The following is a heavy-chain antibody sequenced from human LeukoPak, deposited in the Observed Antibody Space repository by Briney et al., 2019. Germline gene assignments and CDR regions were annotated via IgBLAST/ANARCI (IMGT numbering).Heavy chain of an antibody. CDR3: AKDSCSSTSCYSRD. CDR1: GFTFSSYA. J-gene: IGHJ4*02. D-gene: IGHD2-2*02. Sequence: GGSLRLSCAASGFTFSSYAMHWVRQAPGKGLEWVAVISYDGSNKYYADSVKGRFTISRDNSKNTLYLQMNSLRAEDTAVYYCAKDSCSSTSCYSRDWGQGTLVTVSS. V-gene: IGHV3-30*04. CDR2: ISYDGSNK.